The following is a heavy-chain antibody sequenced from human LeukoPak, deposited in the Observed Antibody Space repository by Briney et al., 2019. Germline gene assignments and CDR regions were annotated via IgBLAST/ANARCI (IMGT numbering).Heavy chain of an antibody. CDR2: IRGGDGST. Sequence: SGGSLTLSCAASGFTFRSYAMSWVRQAPGKGLEWVSAIRGGDGSTYYADSVKGRFAISRDNSKNTLSLQMSSLRAEDTAVYYCAKAGHFYYYDMDVWGQGTTVTVSS. J-gene: IGHJ6*02. CDR1: GFTFRSYA. V-gene: IGHV3-23*01. CDR3: AKAGHFYYYDMDV.